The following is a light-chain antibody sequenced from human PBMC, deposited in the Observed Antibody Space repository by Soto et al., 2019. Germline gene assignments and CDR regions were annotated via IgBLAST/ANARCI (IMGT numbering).Light chain of an antibody. CDR3: QQRRNWPT. CDR1: LSVGSY. J-gene: IGKJ2*01. Sequence: EIVLTQSPATLSLSPGERATLSCRASLSVGSYLAWYQQRPGQAPRLLIYDASNRATGIPARFSGSGSGTDFNLTIISLEPEDFAVYYCQQRRNWPTFGQGTKLEIK. CDR2: DAS. V-gene: IGKV3-11*01.